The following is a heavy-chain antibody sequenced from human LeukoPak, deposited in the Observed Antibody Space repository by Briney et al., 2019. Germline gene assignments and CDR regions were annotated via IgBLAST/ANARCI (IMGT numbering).Heavy chain of an antibody. CDR3: AKSGYSSTWYALHYFDY. J-gene: IGHJ4*02. V-gene: IGHV3-23*01. Sequence: GGSLRLSCAASGFTFSAYAMSWVRQAPGKGLEWVSSIVGSGGSTYYADSVKGRFTISRDNSKNTLYLQMNSLRAEDTAVYYCAKSGYSSTWYALHYFDYWGQGTLVTVSS. CDR1: GFTFSAYA. CDR2: IVGSGGST. D-gene: IGHD6-13*01.